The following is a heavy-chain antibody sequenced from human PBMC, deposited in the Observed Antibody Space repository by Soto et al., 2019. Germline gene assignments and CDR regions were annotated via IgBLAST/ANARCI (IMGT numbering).Heavy chain of an antibody. D-gene: IGHD6-13*01. CDR1: GGSISSGDYY. CDR2: IYYSGST. J-gene: IGHJ4*02. Sequence: SENRSLTGTVSGGSISSGDYYWSWIRQPPGKGLEWIRYIYYSGSTYYNPSLKSRVTILVDTSKNQFSLKLSSVTAADTAVYYCAREQQLALEYWGQGTLVTVSS. CDR3: AREQQLALEY. V-gene: IGHV4-30-4*01.